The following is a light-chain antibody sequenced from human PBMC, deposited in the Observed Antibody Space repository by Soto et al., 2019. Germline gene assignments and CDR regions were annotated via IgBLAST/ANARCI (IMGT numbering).Light chain of an antibody. V-gene: IGKV3-20*01. J-gene: IGKJ1*01. CDR1: QSVSSNY. CDR3: QQYGSSPPT. CDR2: GAS. Sequence: IVLTQSPGTLSLSPGERATLSCRASQSVSSNYLAWYQRKPGQAPRLLIYGASNRATGIPNRFSGSGSGTDFTLTITRLEPEDFVVYYCQQYGSSPPTFGQGTKVEI.